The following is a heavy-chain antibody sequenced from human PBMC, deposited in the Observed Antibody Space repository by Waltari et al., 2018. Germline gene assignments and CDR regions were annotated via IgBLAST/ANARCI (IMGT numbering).Heavy chain of an antibody. D-gene: IGHD2-15*01. CDR3: ARGGGGNCRGGICHQMYLDS. V-gene: IGHV1-2*04. CDR2: INANNGDT. Sequence: QVQLVQSGAEVKKPGASVKVSCKASGYTFTDSYMHWVRQAPGQGLEWMGWINANNGDTNIAQKFQAWVTMSGDTSINIAYMELSRLKSNDTAIYYCARGGGGNCRGGICHQMYLDSWGQGTLVTVSS. J-gene: IGHJ5*01. CDR1: GYTFTDSY.